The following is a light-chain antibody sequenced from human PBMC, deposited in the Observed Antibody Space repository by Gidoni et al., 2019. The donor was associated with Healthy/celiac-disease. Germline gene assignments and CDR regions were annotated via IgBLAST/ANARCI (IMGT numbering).Light chain of an antibody. Sequence: DIQMTQSPSSLSASVGDRVTITCQASQDISNYLNWYQQKPGKAPKLLIYDASNLETRVPSRFSGSGSGTDVTFTISSLQPEDIATYYCQQYDNLPFTFGPGTKVDIK. CDR2: DAS. CDR3: QQYDNLPFT. CDR1: QDISNY. V-gene: IGKV1-33*01. J-gene: IGKJ3*01.